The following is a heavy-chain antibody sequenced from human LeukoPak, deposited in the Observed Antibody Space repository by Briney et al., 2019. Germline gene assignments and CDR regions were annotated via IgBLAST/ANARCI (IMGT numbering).Heavy chain of an antibody. Sequence: GGSLRLSCAASGFTVSNNYMSWVRQAPGKGLEWVSIIYSGGNTYYADSVKGRFTISKDNAKNTVYLQMNNLRAEDTAVYYCVSFYETYWGRGTLVTVSS. CDR2: IYSGGNT. J-gene: IGHJ4*02. CDR3: VSFYETY. D-gene: IGHD2-2*01. V-gene: IGHV3-53*01. CDR1: GFTVSNNY.